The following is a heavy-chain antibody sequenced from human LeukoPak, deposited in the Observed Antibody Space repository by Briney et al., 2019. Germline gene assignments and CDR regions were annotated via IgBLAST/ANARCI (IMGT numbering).Heavy chain of an antibody. Sequence: ASVKVSCKASGYTFTGYYMHWVRQAPGQGLEWMGWINPNSGGTNYAQKFQGRATMTRDTSISTAYMELSRLRSDDTAVYYCARAPSIAVAGNNPRPTYYFDYWGQGTLVTVSS. CDR2: INPNSGGT. D-gene: IGHD6-19*01. CDR1: GYTFTGYY. CDR3: ARAPSIAVAGNNPRPTYYFDY. V-gene: IGHV1-2*02. J-gene: IGHJ4*02.